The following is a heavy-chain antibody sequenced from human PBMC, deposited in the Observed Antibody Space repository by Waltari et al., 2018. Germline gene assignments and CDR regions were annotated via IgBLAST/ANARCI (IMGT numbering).Heavy chain of an antibody. D-gene: IGHD6-13*01. J-gene: IGHJ3*02. CDR3: ARDRSKLGSSPGDAFDI. CDR1: GDSISSGGYY. V-gene: IGHV4-31*03. Sequence: QVQLQESGPGLVKPSQTLSLTCTVSGDSISSGGYYWSWIRQHPGKGLEWIGYIYYSGSTYYNPSLKSRVTISVDTSKNQFSLKLSSVTAADTAVYYCARDRSKLGSSPGDAFDIWGQGTMVTVSS. CDR2: IYYSGST.